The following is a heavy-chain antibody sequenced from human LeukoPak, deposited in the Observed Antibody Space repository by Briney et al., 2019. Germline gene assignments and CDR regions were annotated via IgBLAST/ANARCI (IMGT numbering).Heavy chain of an antibody. CDR1: GFTVSNNY. CDR2: ISSSSSYI. D-gene: IGHD3-10*01. J-gene: IGHJ4*02. V-gene: IGHV3-21*01. Sequence: GGSLRLSCVASGFTVSNNYMSWVRQAPGQGLEWVSSISSSSSYIYYADSVKGRFTISRDNAKNSLYLQMDSLRVEDTAVYYCARDLRGVRGDTDDYWGQGTLVTVSS. CDR3: ARDLRGVRGDTDDY.